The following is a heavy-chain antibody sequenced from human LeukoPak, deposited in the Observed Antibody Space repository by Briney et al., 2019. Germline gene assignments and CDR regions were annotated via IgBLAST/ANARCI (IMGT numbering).Heavy chain of an antibody. V-gene: IGHV1-18*01. J-gene: IGHJ3*02. CDR3: ARDSSGWFHDAFDI. CDR1: GYTLTELS. Sequence: GASVKVSCKVSGYTLTELSMHWVRQAPGKGLEWMGWISAYNGNTNYAQKLQGRVTMTTDTSTSTAYMELRSLRSDDTAVYYCARDSSGWFHDAFDIWGQGTMVTVSS. CDR2: ISAYNGNT. D-gene: IGHD6-19*01.